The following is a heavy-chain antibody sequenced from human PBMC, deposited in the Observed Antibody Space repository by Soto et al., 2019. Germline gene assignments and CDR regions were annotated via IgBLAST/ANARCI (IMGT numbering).Heavy chain of an antibody. CDR3: AALGRYSSTSEWYFDL. CDR1: GFTFTSSA. J-gene: IGHJ2*01. Sequence: QMQLVQSGPEVKKPGTSVKVSCKASGFTFTSSAMQCVRQARGQRLEWIGWIVVGSGNTNYAQKFQERVTITRDMSTRTAYMKLSSLRSEDTAVYYCAALGRYSSTSEWYFDLWGRGTLVTVSS. D-gene: IGHD2-2*01. V-gene: IGHV1-58*02. CDR2: IVVGSGNT.